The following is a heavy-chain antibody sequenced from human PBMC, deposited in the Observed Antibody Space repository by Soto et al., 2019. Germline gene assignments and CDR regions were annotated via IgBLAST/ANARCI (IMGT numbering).Heavy chain of an antibody. D-gene: IGHD6-13*01. CDR2: ISGSGGSA. J-gene: IGHJ6*02. CDR1: GFSFSRYA. V-gene: IGHV3-23*01. CDR3: AKCSAQQLNDSAGMDV. Sequence: GGSLRLSCAASGFSFSRYAMTWVRQAPGKGLEWVSTISGSGGSAHSDDSVKGRLTISRDNSKKTLSLQMSSLGVEDTAVYYCAKCSAQQLNDSAGMDVWGQGTTVTVSS.